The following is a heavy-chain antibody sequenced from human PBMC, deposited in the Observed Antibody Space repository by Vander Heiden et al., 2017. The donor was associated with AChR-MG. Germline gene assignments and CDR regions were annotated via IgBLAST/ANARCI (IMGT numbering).Heavy chain of an antibody. CDR2: CDPEENEI. V-gene: IGHV1-24*01. CDR3: TTDYGDHDS. CDR1: GYTFTELS. Sequence: QVQLVQSGAEVKKPGASVKVSCKVSGYTFTELSLHWVRQAPGKGLEWMGACDPEENEIIYAQKFQGRVTMTEDTSTATAYMEMTGLRSDDTAVYYCTTDYGDHDSWGQGTLVTVSS. J-gene: IGHJ4*02. D-gene: IGHD4-17*01.